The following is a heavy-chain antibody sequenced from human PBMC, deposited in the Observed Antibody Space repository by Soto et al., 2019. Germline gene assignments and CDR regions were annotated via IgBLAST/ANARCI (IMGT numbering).Heavy chain of an antibody. J-gene: IGHJ4*02. D-gene: IGHD6-19*01. CDR2: INGGNGNT. CDR1: GYTFTSYA. CDR3: ARVSGWYHLDY. Sequence: QVQLVQSGAEEKKPGASVKVSCKASGYTFTSYAMHWVRQAPGQRLEWMGWINGGNGNTKYSQKFQGRVTITRDTSARKAYMELSSLRSEDTAVYYCARVSGWYHLDYWGQGTLVTVSS. V-gene: IGHV1-3*05.